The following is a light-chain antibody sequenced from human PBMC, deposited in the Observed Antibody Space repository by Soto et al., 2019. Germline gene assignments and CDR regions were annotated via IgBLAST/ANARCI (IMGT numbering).Light chain of an antibody. CDR1: SSDVGGSNY. CDR2: EVS. Sequence: QSALTQPPSASGSPGQSVTISCTGTSSDVGGSNYVSWYQQHPGKAPKFLIFEVSRRPSGVPDRFSGSKSGNTASLPVSGLQSDDEADYYCSSYAGSNNPVIFGGGTKLTVL. J-gene: IGLJ2*01. V-gene: IGLV2-8*01. CDR3: SSYAGSNNPVI.